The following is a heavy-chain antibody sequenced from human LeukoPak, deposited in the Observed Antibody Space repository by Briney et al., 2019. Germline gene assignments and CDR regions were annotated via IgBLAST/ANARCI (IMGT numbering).Heavy chain of an antibody. Sequence: SGPTLVKPTQTLTLTCTFSGFSLSTSGVGVGWIRQPPGKALEWLALIYWDDDKRYSPSLKSRLTITKDTSKNQVVLTMTNMDPVDTATYYCAHRGRFSYYYDSSGPNDAFDIWGQGTMVTVSS. D-gene: IGHD3-22*01. CDR3: AHRGRFSYYYDSSGPNDAFDI. CDR2: IYWDDDK. V-gene: IGHV2-5*02. J-gene: IGHJ3*02. CDR1: GFSLSTSGVG.